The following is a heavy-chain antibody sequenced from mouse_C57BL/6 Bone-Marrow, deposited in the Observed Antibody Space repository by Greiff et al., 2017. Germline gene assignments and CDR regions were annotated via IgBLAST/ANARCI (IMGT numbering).Heavy chain of an antibody. CDR1: GYSFTSYY. D-gene: IGHD1-1*01. J-gene: IGHJ1*03. V-gene: IGHV1-66*01. CDR3: ARRDYGSSHWYFDV. Sequence: VQLQESGPELVKPGASVKISCKASGYSFTSYYIHWVKQRPGQGLEWIGWIYPGSGNTKYNEKFKGKATLTADTSSSTAYMQLSSLTSEDSAVYYCARRDYGSSHWYFDVWGTGTTVTVSS. CDR2: IYPGSGNT.